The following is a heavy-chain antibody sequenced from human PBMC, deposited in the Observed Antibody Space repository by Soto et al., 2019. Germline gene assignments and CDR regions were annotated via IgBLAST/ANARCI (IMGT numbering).Heavy chain of an antibody. CDR1: GFTFRNYA. D-gene: IGHD5-12*01. V-gene: IGHV3-23*01. J-gene: IGHJ4*02. CDR3: AKGGFTSYFDY. CDR2: IRGSGDST. Sequence: EVQSLESGGGLVQPGGSLRLSCAASGFTFRNYAMTWVRQAPGKGLEWVSTIRGSGDSTYYADSVKGRITISRDNSKNTVYLQMNSLEAEDTAVYFCAKGGFTSYFDYWGQGILVTVSS.